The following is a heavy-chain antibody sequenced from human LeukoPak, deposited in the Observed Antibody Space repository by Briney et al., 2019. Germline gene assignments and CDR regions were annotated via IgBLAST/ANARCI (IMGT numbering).Heavy chain of an antibody. CDR3: ASLMGATSH. CDR2: INHSGST. D-gene: IGHD1-26*01. J-gene: IGHJ4*02. CDR1: GVSFSGYY. V-gene: IGHV4-34*01. Sequence: SETLSLTCAVYGVSFSGYYWSWIRQPPGKGLEWIGEINHSGSTNYNPSLKSRVTISVDTSKNQFSLKLSSVTAADTAVYYCASLMGATSHWGQGTLVTVSS.